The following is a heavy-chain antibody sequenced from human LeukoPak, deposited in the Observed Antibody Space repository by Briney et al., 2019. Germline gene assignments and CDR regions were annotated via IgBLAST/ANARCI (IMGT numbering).Heavy chain of an antibody. V-gene: IGHV4-34*01. CDR1: GGSFSVYY. J-gene: IGHJ4*02. D-gene: IGHD4-17*01. CDR3: ARGMTTVTTVATFDY. CDR2: INHSGST. Sequence: PSETLSLTCAVYGGSFSVYYWSWIRQPPGKGLEWIGEINHSGSTNYNPSLKSRVTILVDTSKNQFSLKLSSVTAADTAVYYCARGMTTVTTVATFDYWGQGTLVTVSS.